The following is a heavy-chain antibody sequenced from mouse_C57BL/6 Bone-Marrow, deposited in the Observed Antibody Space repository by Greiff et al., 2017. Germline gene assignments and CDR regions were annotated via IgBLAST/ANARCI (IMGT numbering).Heavy chain of an antibody. V-gene: IGHV1-81*01. CDR3: ARLSRRLGDYGD. J-gene: IGHJ1*03. CDR2: INPRSGNT. CDR1: GYTFTSYG. Sequence: VHVKQSGAELARPGASVKLSCKASGYTFTSYGISWVKQRTGKGLEWIGEINPRSGNTYYNEKFKGKATLTVDKSSSTAYMELRSLTSEDSAVYFCARLSRRLGDYGDRGTAPTVT. D-gene: IGHD3-2*01.